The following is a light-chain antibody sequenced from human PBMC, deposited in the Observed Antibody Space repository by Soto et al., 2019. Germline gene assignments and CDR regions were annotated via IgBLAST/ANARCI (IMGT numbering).Light chain of an antibody. Sequence: DSQMTQSPSSLSASVGDRVTISCRASQSISNYLNWYQQKPGTAPKLLIYAASSLQSGVPSRFSGSGSGTDFTLTSSSLQIEDFATYFCQQSDSTPQTFGQGTKVEIK. V-gene: IGKV1-39*01. J-gene: IGKJ1*01. CDR1: QSISNY. CDR3: QQSDSTPQT. CDR2: AAS.